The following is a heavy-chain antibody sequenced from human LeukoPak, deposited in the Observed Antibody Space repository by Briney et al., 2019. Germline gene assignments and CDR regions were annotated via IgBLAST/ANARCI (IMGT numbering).Heavy chain of an antibody. V-gene: IGHV3-30*14. CDR2: ISYDGSNK. J-gene: IGHJ3*02. D-gene: IGHD4-11*01. CDR1: GFTFSSYA. CDR3: ASPYRSSRGAFDI. Sequence: GGSLRLSCAASGFTFSSYAMHWVRQAPGKGLEWVAVISYDGSNKYYADSVKGRFTISRDNSKNTLYLQMNSLRADDTAVYYCASPYRSSRGAFDIWGQGTMVTVSS.